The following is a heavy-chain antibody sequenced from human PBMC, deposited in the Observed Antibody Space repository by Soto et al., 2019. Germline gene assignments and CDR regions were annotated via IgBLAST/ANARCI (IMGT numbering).Heavy chain of an antibody. CDR3: GRGRSGELVVFY. Sequence: QVQLVQSGAEVKESGASVKVSCKASGYTFTGYYIHWVRQAPGQGFEWVGEIGPKNGDTRYAQKFQGRVAMTKDSSITPVYMELSNLSPDDTAGYYCGRGRSGELVVFYWGHGTLVTVHS. D-gene: IGHD1-7*01. CDR2: IGPKNGDT. J-gene: IGHJ4*01. V-gene: IGHV1-2*02. CDR1: GYTFTGYY.